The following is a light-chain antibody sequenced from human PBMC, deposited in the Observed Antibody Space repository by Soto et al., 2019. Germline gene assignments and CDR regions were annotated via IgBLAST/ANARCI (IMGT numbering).Light chain of an antibody. Sequence: DIQMTQSPSTLAASVGDTVTMTCRSSSKWLAWYQKKPGKAPKLLIYDVSNLERGVPPRFSGSTSGAESTLTIXGLQPDDLGTYYCQHTTDFTFGQGTKVEIK. J-gene: IGKJ2*01. CDR3: QHTTDFT. CDR1: SSKW. CDR2: DVS. V-gene: IGKV1-5*01.